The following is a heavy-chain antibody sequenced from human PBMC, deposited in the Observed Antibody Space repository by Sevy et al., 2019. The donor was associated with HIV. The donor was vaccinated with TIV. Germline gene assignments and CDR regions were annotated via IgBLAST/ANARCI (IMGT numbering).Heavy chain of an antibody. Sequence: GGSLRLSCAASGFTFSSYSMNWVRQAPGKGLEWVSYISSSSSTIYYADSVKGRFTISRDNAKNSLYLQMNSLRDEDTAVYYCARGDYGGNPFYYYGMDVRGQGTTVTVSS. CDR2: ISSSSSTI. CDR3: ARGDYGGNPFYYYGMDV. V-gene: IGHV3-48*02. D-gene: IGHD4-17*01. CDR1: GFTFSSYS. J-gene: IGHJ6*02.